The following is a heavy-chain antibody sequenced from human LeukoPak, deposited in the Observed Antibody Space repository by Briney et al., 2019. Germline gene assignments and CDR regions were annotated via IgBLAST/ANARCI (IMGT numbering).Heavy chain of an antibody. D-gene: IGHD3-22*01. CDR2: IRYDGSNK. V-gene: IGHV3-30*02. J-gene: IGHJ6*03. Sequence: HPGGSLRLSCAASGFIFSSYGMHWVRQAPGKGLEWVAFIRYDGSNKYYADSVKGRFTISRDNAKNSLYLQMNSLRADDTALYYCARDQGLYDKVMDVWGKGTTVTVSS. CDR1: GFIFSSYG. CDR3: ARDQGLYDKVMDV.